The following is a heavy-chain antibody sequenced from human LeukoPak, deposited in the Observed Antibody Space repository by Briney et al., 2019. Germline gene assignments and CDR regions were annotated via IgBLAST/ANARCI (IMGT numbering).Heavy chain of an antibody. D-gene: IGHD3-22*01. CDR3: ARLYYYDSSGYYFPYYYFDY. CDR2: IYHSGST. J-gene: IGHJ4*02. V-gene: IGHV4-38-2*02. Sequence: SETLSLTCTVSGYSISSGYYWGWIRQPPGKGLEWIGSIYHSGSTYYNPSLKSRVTISVDTSKNQFSLKLSSVTAADTAVYYCARLYYYDSSGYYFPYYYFDYWGQGALVTVSS. CDR1: GYSISSGYY.